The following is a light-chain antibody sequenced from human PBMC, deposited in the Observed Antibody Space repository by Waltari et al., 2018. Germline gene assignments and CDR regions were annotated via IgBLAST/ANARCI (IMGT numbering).Light chain of an antibody. V-gene: IGKV3-11*01. Sequence: EIVLTQSPVTLSLSPGERATLSCRASQSVSSYLAWYQQKPGQAPRLLIYDASNRATGIPARFSGSGSGTDFTLTISSLEPEDFAVYYCQQRSNWPPSITFGQGTRLGIK. CDR2: DAS. CDR3: QQRSNWPPSIT. J-gene: IGKJ5*01. CDR1: QSVSSY.